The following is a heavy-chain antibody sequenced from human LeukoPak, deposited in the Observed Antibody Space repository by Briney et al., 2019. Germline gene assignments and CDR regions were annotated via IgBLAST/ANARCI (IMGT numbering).Heavy chain of an antibody. CDR1: GFTFSSYG. Sequence: PGRSLRLSCAASGFTFSSYGMHWVRQAPGKGLEWVAVISYDGSNKYYADSVKGRFTISRDNSKNTLYLQMNSLRAEDTAVYYCAKVSPLFDYWGQGTLVTVSS. CDR3: AKVSPLFDY. CDR2: ISYDGSNK. J-gene: IGHJ4*02. V-gene: IGHV3-30*18.